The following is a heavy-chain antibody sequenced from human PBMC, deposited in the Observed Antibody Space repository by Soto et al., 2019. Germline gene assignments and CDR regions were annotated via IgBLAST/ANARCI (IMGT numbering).Heavy chain of an antibody. CDR1: GGSISSSSYY. Sequence: SETLSLTCTVSGGSISSSSYYWGWIRQPPGKGLEWIGSIYYSGSTYYNPSLKGRVTISVDTSKNQFSLKLTSVTAADTAVYYCARQGSPTKMVRGVIRDYYYYMDVWGKGTTVTVSS. V-gene: IGHV4-39*01. D-gene: IGHD3-10*01. CDR3: ARQGSPTKMVRGVIRDYYYYMDV. CDR2: IYYSGST. J-gene: IGHJ6*03.